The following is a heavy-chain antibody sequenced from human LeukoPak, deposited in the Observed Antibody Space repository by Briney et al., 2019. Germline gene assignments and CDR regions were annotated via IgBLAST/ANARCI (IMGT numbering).Heavy chain of an antibody. J-gene: IGHJ6*04. Sequence: GGSLRLSCEASGFTFSTYNMNWVRQAPGKGLEWVSYISSSGSTIYYADSVKGRFTISRDNAKNSLYLQMNSLRAEDTAVYYCAELGITMIGGVWGKGTTVTISS. CDR3: AELGITMIGGV. V-gene: IGHV3-48*04. D-gene: IGHD3-10*02. CDR1: GFTFSTYN. CDR2: ISSSGSTI.